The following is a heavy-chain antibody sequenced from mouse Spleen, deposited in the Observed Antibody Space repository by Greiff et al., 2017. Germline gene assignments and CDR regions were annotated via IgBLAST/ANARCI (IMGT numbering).Heavy chain of an antibody. D-gene: IGHD2-1*01. CDR3: ARIYDGSPYAMDY. CDR2: IWGGGST. Sequence: VQLVESGPGLVAPSQSLSITCTVSGFSLTSYGVDWVRQSPGKGLEWLGVIWGGGSTNYNSALKSRLSISKDNSKSQVFLKMNSLQTDDTAMYYCARIYDGSPYAMDYWGQGTSVTVSS. CDR1: GFSLTSYG. J-gene: IGHJ4*01. V-gene: IGHV2-6*01.